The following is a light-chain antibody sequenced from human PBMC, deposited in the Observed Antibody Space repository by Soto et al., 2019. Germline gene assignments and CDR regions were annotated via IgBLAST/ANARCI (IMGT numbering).Light chain of an antibody. J-gene: IGKJ5*01. CDR1: QSVSSSY. CDR2: GGS. CDR3: QQYGSSLVT. Sequence: EIVLTQSPGTLSLSPGERATISCRASQSVSSSYLAWYQQKPGQAPRLLIYGGSSRATCIPDRFSGSGSGTDVTLNISRLEPEDFAVYYCQQYGSSLVTFGQGTRLEIK. V-gene: IGKV3-20*01.